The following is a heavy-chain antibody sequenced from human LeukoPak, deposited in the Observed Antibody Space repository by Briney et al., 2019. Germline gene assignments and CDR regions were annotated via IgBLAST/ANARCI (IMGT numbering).Heavy chain of an antibody. Sequence: ASVKVSCKASGYTFTSYYMHWVRQAPGQGLEWMGIINPSGGSTSYAQKFQGRVTMTRDTSTSTVYMELSSLRSEDTAVYYCASSVPDDAFDIWDQGTMVTVSS. CDR1: GYTFTSYY. J-gene: IGHJ3*02. V-gene: IGHV1-46*01. CDR2: INPSGGST. CDR3: ASSVPDDAFDI. D-gene: IGHD6-19*01.